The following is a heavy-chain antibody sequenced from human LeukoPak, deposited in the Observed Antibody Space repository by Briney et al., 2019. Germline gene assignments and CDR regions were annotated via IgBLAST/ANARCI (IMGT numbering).Heavy chain of an antibody. V-gene: IGHV4-4*02. CDR2: IYHSGST. D-gene: IGHD3-10*01. CDR1: GGSISSSNW. J-gene: IGHJ5*02. CDR3: AREAPMVRGVITTSSCFDP. Sequence: PSETLSLTCAVSGGSISSSNWWSWVRQPPGKGLEWIGEIYHSGSTNYNPSLKSRVTISVDKSKNQFSLKLSSVTAADTAVYYCAREAPMVRGVITTSSCFDPWGQGTLVTVSS.